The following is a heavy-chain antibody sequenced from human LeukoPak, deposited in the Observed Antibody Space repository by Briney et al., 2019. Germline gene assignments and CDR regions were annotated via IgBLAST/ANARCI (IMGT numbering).Heavy chain of an antibody. CDR1: GFTFSSYA. CDR3: ARPRGITKTSFFDH. Sequence: GGSLRLSCAASGFTFSSYAMRWVRQAPGKGLEWVSAISVNGGSTYYVDSVTGRFTISRDNSKNTLYLQMNSLRAEDTAVYYCARPRGITKTSFFDHWGQGTLVTVSS. D-gene: IGHD3-10*01. CDR2: ISVNGGST. J-gene: IGHJ4*02. V-gene: IGHV3-23*01.